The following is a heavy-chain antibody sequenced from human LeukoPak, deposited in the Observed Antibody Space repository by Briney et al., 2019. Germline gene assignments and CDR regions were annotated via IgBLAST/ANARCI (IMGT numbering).Heavy chain of an antibody. D-gene: IGHD3-9*01. Sequence: SETLSLTCTVSGGSIINSGYYWGWIRQPPGKGLEWIGSVYYSGNTDHNPSLKSRVSISVDTSKNQVSLRLTSVTAADTAVYYCARGTISMDVWGRGTTVTISS. V-gene: IGHV4-39*07. CDR3: ARGTISMDV. CDR2: VYYSGNT. CDR1: GGSIINSGYY. J-gene: IGHJ6*03.